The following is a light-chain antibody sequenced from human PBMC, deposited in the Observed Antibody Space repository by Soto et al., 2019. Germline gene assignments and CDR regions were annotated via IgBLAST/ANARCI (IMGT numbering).Light chain of an antibody. V-gene: IGKV3-20*01. Sequence: EIVLTQSPGTLSLSPGERATLSCRASQSISSSHLAWYHQNPGQAPRLLIYGASTRATGIPGRFSGSGSETDFTLTISRLEPEDFAVYYCQQFDTSPWTFGQGTKVEIK. J-gene: IGKJ1*01. CDR1: QSISSSH. CDR3: QQFDTSPWT. CDR2: GAS.